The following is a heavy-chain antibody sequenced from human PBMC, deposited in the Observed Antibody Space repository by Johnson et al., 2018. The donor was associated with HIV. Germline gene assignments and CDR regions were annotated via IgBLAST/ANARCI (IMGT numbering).Heavy chain of an antibody. V-gene: IGHV3-11*04. CDR1: GFTFSDYY. CDR3: ARDRGYWDAFDI. D-gene: IGHD3-22*01. Sequence: QVQLVESGGGLVKPGGSLRLSCAASGFTFSDYYMSWIRQAPGKGLEWVSYISSSGTTVYYAHSVKGRFSISRDNAKHSLYLQMNSLRAEETAVYYCARDRGYWDAFDIWGQGTMVTVSS. CDR2: ISSSGTTV. J-gene: IGHJ3*02.